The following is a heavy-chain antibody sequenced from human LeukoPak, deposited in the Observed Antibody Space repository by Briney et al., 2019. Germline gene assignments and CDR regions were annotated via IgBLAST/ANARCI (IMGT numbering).Heavy chain of an antibody. CDR1: GGSISSGGYS. D-gene: IGHD3-10*01. CDR2: IYHSGST. Sequence: SETLSLTCAVSGGSISSGGYSWSWIRQPPGKGLEWIGYIYHSGSTYYNPSLKSRVTISVDRSKNQFSLKLSSVTAADTAVYYCAARVPPYYYGSGSYYSFDYWGQGTLVTVSS. J-gene: IGHJ4*02. V-gene: IGHV4-30-2*01. CDR3: AARVPPYYYGSGSYYSFDY.